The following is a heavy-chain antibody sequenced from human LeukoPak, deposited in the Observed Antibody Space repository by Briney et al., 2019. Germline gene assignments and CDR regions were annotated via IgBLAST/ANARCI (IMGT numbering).Heavy chain of an antibody. D-gene: IGHD5-18*01. CDR3: ARDQEEDTAMVYGY. Sequence: GGSLRLSWAASGFTFSSYAMSWVRQAPGKGLEWVSAISGSGGSTYYADSVKGRFTISRDNSKNTLYLQMNSLRAEDTAVYYCARDQEEDTAMVYGYWGQGTLVTVSS. CDR1: GFTFSSYA. J-gene: IGHJ4*02. V-gene: IGHV3-23*01. CDR2: ISGSGGST.